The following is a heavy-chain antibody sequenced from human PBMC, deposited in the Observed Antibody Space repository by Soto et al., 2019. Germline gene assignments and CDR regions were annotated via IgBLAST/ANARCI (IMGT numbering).Heavy chain of an antibody. Sequence: EVQLLESGGGLVQPGGSQRLSCAASGFTFSSYAMSWVRQAPGKGLEWDSDISGSGGSTYYADSVKGRFTISRDNSKNTLYVKMNSRRAEDTAVYYCAKPVYSGSYSVRSYCMDVWGQGPTVTASS. V-gene: IGHV3-23*01. J-gene: IGHJ6*02. CDR1: GFTFSSYA. D-gene: IGHD1-26*01. CDR3: AKPVYSGSYSVRSYCMDV. CDR2: ISGSGGST.